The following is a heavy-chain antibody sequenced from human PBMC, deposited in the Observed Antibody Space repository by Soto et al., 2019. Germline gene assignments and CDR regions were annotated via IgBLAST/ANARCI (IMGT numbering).Heavy chain of an antibody. V-gene: IGHV3-48*02. J-gene: IGHJ6*02. CDR3: ARIASSGWYGHYYYYYGMDV. D-gene: IGHD6-19*01. CDR1: GFTFSSYS. Sequence: GGSLRLSCAASGFTFSSYSMNWVRQAPGKGLEWVSYISSSSSTIYYADSVKGRFTISRDNAKNSLYLQMNSLRDEDTAVYYCARIASSGWYGHYYYYYGMDVWGQGTTVTVSS. CDR2: ISSSSSTI.